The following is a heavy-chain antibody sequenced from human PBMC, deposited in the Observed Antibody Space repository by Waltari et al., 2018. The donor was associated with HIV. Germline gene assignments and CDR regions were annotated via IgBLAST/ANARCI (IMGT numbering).Heavy chain of an antibody. CDR3: ARDVSAGALTYYDYVWGSYRHPSYYFDY. V-gene: IGHV7-4-1*02. CDR2: INTNTGNP. J-gene: IGHJ4*02. CDR1: GYTFTSYA. Sequence: QVQLVQSGSELKKPGASVKVSCKASGYTFTSYAMNWVRQAPGQGLEWMGWINTNTGNPTDAQGFTGRFVFSLDTSVSTAYLQISSLKAEDTAVYYCARDVSAGALTYYDYVWGSYRHPSYYFDYWGQGTLVTVSS. D-gene: IGHD3-16*02.